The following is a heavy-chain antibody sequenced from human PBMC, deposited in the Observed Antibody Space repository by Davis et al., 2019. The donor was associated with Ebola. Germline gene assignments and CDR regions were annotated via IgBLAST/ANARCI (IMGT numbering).Heavy chain of an antibody. CDR2: MYSGGTT. CDR1: GFSVSTKY. CDR3: AKDRCSSRRCQDFYYGMDV. D-gene: IGHD2-2*01. V-gene: IGHV3-53*05. J-gene: IGHJ6*02. Sequence: GESLKISCAASGFSVSTKYMNWVRQAPGKGLQWVSIMYSGGTTYYADSVEGRFTISRDNSKETLYLQVNSLRAEDTAVYYCAKDRCSSRRCQDFYYGMDVWGQGTTVTVSS.